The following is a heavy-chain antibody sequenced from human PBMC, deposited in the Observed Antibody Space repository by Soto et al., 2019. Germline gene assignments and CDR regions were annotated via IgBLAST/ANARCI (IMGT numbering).Heavy chain of an antibody. Sequence: VQLVESGGGLVQPGRSLRLSCAASGFTFSDYAMHWVRQAPGKGLEWVSVVSHDGRNTHYADSVKGRFTSSRDSCKNSVSLEMSSLRAQGAAVYDCAKGGRQWLVTSDFNSWCQGALLAVSS. CDR3: AKGGRQWLVTSDFNS. V-gene: IGHV3-30*18. CDR1: GFTFSDYA. D-gene: IGHD6-19*01. CDR2: VSHDGRNT. J-gene: IGHJ4*02.